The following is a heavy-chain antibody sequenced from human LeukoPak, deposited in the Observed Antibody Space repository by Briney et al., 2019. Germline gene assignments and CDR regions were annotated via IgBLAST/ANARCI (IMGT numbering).Heavy chain of an antibody. J-gene: IGHJ4*02. Sequence: GGSLTLSCAASGFTVSSNYMSWVRQAPGQGLEWVSVIYSGGSTYYADSVKSRYTISRDNSKNTLYLQMNSLRAEDTAVYYCARNVGSGYSPSYFDYWGQGTLVTVSS. V-gene: IGHV3-53*01. D-gene: IGHD3-22*01. CDR1: GFTVSSNY. CDR3: ARNVGSGYSPSYFDY. CDR2: IYSGGST.